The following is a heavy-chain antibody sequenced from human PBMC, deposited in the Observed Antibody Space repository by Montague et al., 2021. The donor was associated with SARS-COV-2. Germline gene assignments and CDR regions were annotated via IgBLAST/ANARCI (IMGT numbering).Heavy chain of an antibody. CDR2: XXWXXXK. D-gene: IGHD3-9*01. CDR3: ARSYYDILTGYYMAFDY. Sequence: PALVKPTQTLTLTCTFSGFSLSTSGMCVGWIRQPPGKALEWLAXXXWXXXKYXSTSLKTRLTISKDTSKNQVVLTMTNMDPVDTATYYCARSYYDILTGYYMAFDYWGQGTLVTVSS. J-gene: IGHJ4*02. V-gene: IGHV2-70*01. CDR1: GFSLSTSGMC.